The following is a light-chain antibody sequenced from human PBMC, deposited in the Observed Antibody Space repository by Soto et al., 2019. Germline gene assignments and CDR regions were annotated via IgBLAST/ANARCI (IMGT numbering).Light chain of an antibody. CDR3: QSYDTNTVV. V-gene: IGLV6-57*04. J-gene: IGLJ7*01. CDR2: EDD. Sequence: NFMLTQPHSVTESPGKTVTISCTRSSGSIGSNSVQWYRQRPGSAPTIVIYEDDQRPSGVPNRFAGSIDRSSNSASLTISGLQTEDEADYYCQSYDTNTVVFGGGTQLTVL. CDR1: SGSIGSNS.